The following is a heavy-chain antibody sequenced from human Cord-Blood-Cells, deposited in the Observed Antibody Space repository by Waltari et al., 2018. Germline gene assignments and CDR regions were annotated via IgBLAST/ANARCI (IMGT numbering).Heavy chain of an antibody. V-gene: IGHV4-39*01. J-gene: IGHJ3*02. CDR1: GGSISSSSYY. Sequence: HLQLQESGPGLVKPSATLSLTCTVSGGSISSSSYYWGWLRQPPGKGLEWIGSIYYSGSTYYNPSLKSRVTISVDTSKNQFSLKLSSVTAADTAVYYCARVLIFAFDIWGQGTMVTVSS. CDR3: ARVLIFAFDI. D-gene: IGHD3-16*01. CDR2: IYYSGST.